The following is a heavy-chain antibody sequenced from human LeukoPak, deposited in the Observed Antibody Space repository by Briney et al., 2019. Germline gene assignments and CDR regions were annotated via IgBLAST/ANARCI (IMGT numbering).Heavy chain of an antibody. D-gene: IGHD3-10*01. CDR2: IRYDGSRK. Sequence: GGSLRLSCAASGFIFSSYGMHWVRQAPDKGLEWVAFIRYDGSRKYYADSVKGRFTISRDNSKNTLYLQMNSLRAEDTAVYYCAREGFESPYYFDYWGQGPLVTVSS. V-gene: IGHV3-30*02. J-gene: IGHJ4*02. CDR3: AREGFESPYYFDY. CDR1: GFIFSSYG.